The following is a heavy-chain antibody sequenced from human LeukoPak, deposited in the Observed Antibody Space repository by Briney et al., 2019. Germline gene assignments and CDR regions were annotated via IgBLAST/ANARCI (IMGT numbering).Heavy chain of an antibody. J-gene: IGHJ3*02. V-gene: IGHV4-34*01. CDR1: GGSFSGYY. CDR3: ARRWYVYGDSGIFEI. CDR2: IYYSGST. Sequence: SETLSLTCAVYGGSFSGYYWSWIRKPPGKGLEWSGSIYYSGSTYYNPSLRSRVTISVYPSKNQISVNLSSVTAADTAVYYCARRWYVYGDSGIFEIWGQGTTVTVSS. D-gene: IGHD4-17*01.